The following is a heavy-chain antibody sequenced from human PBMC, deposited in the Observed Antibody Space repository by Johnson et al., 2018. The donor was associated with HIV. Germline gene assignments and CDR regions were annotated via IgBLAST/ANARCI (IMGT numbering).Heavy chain of an antibody. CDR1: GFDFSSYA. Sequence: MLLVESGGGLVQPGGSLRLSCTTYGFDFSSYALTWVRQAPGKGLEWVSSIRGSGGTTYYADSVEGRFTISRDNSKDMLYLQMNSLRAEDTAVYYCAKEGWAAAQEGWGAFDIWGQGTMVTVSS. D-gene: IGHD6-13*01. CDR2: IRGSGGTT. V-gene: IGHV3-23*04. CDR3: AKEGWAAAQEGWGAFDI. J-gene: IGHJ3*02.